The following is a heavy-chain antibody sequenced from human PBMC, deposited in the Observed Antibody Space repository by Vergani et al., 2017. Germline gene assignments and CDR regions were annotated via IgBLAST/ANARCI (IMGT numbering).Heavy chain of an antibody. Sequence: EVQLVESGGGLVQPGRSLRLSCAASGFTFDDYAMHWVRQAPGKGLEWFSVIKSDGRTSYAESVRGRFTISRDTSRNAVYLQMNILRVEDTGVYYCTRSECSGTTCYGHYFDLWGHGILVTVSS. V-gene: IGHV3-9*01. J-gene: IGHJ4*01. D-gene: IGHD2-15*01. CDR3: TRSECSGTTCYGHYFDL. CDR1: GFTFDDYA. CDR2: IKSDGRT.